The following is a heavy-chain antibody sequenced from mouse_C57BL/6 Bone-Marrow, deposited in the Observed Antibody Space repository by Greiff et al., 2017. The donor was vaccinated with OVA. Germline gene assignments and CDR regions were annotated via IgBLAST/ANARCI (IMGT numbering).Heavy chain of an antibody. V-gene: IGHV5-12*01. CDR3: ARQHPADWYFDV. J-gene: IGHJ1*03. Sequence: EVKLVESGGGLVQPGGSLKLSCAASGFTFSDYYMYWVRQTPEKRLEWVAYISNGGGSTYYPDTVKGRFTISRDNAKNTLYLQMSRLKSEDTAMYYCARQHPADWYFDVWGTESPVTVSS. CDR2: ISNGGGST. CDR1: GFTFSDYY.